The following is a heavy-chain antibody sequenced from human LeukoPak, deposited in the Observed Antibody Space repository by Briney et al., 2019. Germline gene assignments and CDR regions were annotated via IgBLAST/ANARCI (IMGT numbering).Heavy chain of an antibody. J-gene: IGHJ4*02. V-gene: IGHV4-38-2*01. CDR2: IYHSGST. Sequence: SETLSLTCAVSGYSISSGYYWGWIRQPPGKGLEWIGSIYHSGSTYYNPSLKSRVTISVDTSKNQFSLKLSSVTAADTAVYYCARHLSGWFLPDYWGQGTLVTVSS. CDR1: GYSISSGYY. CDR3: ARHLSGWFLPDY. D-gene: IGHD6-19*01.